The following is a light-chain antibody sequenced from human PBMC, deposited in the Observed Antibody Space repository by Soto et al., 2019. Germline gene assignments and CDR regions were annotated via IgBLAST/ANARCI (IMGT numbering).Light chain of an antibody. CDR3: QQRHMWPIT. Sequence: EIVLTQSPATLSLSPGERANLSSVASESVYSSYLAWYQQKPGLAPRLLIYDAYNRATGIPPRFSGSGSGTGFTLTISSLEPEDSAVYYCQQRHMWPITFGQGTRLEIK. V-gene: IGKV3D-20*01. CDR1: ESVYSSY. CDR2: DAY. J-gene: IGKJ5*01.